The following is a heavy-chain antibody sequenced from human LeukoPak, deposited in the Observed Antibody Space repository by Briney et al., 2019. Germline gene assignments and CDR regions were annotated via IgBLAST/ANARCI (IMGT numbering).Heavy chain of an antibody. J-gene: IGHJ4*02. D-gene: IGHD1-14*01. V-gene: IGHV3-33*06. CDR3: AKPTGPHYFDC. CDR2: IWYDGSNK. Sequence: GGSLRLSCAASGFTFSSYGMHWVRQAPGKGLEWVAVIWYDGSNKYYADSVKGRFTISRDNSKNTLYLQMNSLSAEDTAVYYCAKPTGPHYFDCWGQGTLVTVSS. CDR1: GFTFSSYG.